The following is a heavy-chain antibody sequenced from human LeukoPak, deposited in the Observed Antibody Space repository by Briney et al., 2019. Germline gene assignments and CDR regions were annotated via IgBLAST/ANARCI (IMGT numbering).Heavy chain of an antibody. CDR3: ARGPRTRIWFGESGDY. CDR1: GGSISSYY. Sequence: SETLSLTCTVCGGSISSYYWSWIRQPAGKGLEWIGRIYTSGSTNYNPSLKSRVTMSVDTSKNQFSLKLSSVTAADTAVYYCARGPRTRIWFGESGDYWGQGTLVTVSS. V-gene: IGHV4-4*07. D-gene: IGHD3-10*01. CDR2: IYTSGST. J-gene: IGHJ4*02.